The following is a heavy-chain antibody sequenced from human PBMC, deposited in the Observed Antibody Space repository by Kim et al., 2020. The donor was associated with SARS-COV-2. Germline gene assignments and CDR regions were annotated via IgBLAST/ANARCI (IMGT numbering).Heavy chain of an antibody. CDR2: ISYDGSNK. Sequence: GGSLRLSCAASGFTFSSYGMHWVRQAPGKGLEWVAVISYDGSNKYYADSVKGRFTISRDNSKNTLYLQMNSLRAEDTAVYYCAKGRYYGSGSTMDVWGQGTTVTVSS. CDR3: AKGRYYGSGSTMDV. D-gene: IGHD3-10*01. V-gene: IGHV3-30*18. CDR1: GFTFSSYG. J-gene: IGHJ6*02.